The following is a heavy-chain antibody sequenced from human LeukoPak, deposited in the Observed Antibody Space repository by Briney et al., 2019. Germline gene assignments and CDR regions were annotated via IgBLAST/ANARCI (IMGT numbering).Heavy chain of an antibody. D-gene: IGHD3-10*01. Sequence: GGSLRLSCAASGFTHSSYWVSWVRQAPGKGLEWVANIKQDGSEKYYMDSVKGRFTISRDNAKNSLYLQMNSLRAEDTAVYYCARELDYYGSGSNPFDPWGQGTLVTVSS. J-gene: IGHJ5*02. CDR3: ARELDYYGSGSNPFDP. CDR1: GFTHSSYW. CDR2: IKQDGSEK. V-gene: IGHV3-7*03.